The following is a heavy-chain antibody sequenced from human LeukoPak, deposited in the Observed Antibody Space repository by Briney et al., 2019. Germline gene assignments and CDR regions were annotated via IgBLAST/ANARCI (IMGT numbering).Heavy chain of an antibody. D-gene: IGHD2-2*01. CDR1: GFTFSSYA. Sequence: GGSLRLSCAASGFTFSSYAMNWVRQAPGKGLEWVSAISDSGGSTYYADSVKGRFTISRDNSKNTLYLQMNSLRAEDTAVYYCARGREYCSSTSCRDAFDIWGLGTMVTVSS. CDR3: ARGREYCSSTSCRDAFDI. V-gene: IGHV3-23*01. J-gene: IGHJ3*02. CDR2: ISDSGGST.